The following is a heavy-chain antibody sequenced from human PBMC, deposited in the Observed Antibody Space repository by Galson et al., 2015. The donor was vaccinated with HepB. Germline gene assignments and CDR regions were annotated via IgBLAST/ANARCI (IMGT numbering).Heavy chain of an antibody. CDR1: GFTFSSYG. V-gene: IGHV3-33*01. D-gene: IGHD2-2*01. CDR3: ARDRGYCSSTSCPRMDV. CDR2: IWYDGSNK. J-gene: IGHJ6*03. Sequence: SLRLSCAASGFTFSSYGMHWVRQAPGKGLEWVAVIWYDGSNKYYADSVKGRFTISRDNSKNTLYLQMNSLRAEDTAVYYCARDRGYCSSTSCPRMDVWGKGTTVTVSS.